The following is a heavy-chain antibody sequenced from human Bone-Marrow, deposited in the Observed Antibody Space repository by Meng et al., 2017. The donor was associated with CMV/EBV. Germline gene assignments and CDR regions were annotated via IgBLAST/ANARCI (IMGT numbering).Heavy chain of an antibody. CDR2: IYYSGST. CDR3: ARALRPRASGLNAFDI. CDR1: GGSISSYY. V-gene: IGHV4-59*01. J-gene: IGHJ3*02. D-gene: IGHD3-3*01. Sequence: SETLSLTCTVSGGSISSYYWSWIRQPPGKGLEWIGYIYYSGSTNYSPSLKSRVTISVDTSKNQFSLKLSSVTAADTAVYYCARALRPRASGLNAFDIWGQGTMVTVSS.